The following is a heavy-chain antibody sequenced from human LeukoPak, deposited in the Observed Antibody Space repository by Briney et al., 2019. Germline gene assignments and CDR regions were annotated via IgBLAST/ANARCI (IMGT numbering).Heavy chain of an antibody. D-gene: IGHD6-6*01. Sequence: GGSLRLSCAVSGFTFSIYTMNWVRQAPGKGLEWVSSISGSGSNIYHADSVKGRFTISRDNAKNSLYLQMNSLRAEDTAVYYCARGRPFDYWGQGTLVSVSS. CDR3: ARGRPFDY. CDR2: ISGSGSNI. J-gene: IGHJ4*02. V-gene: IGHV3-21*01. CDR1: GFTFSIYT.